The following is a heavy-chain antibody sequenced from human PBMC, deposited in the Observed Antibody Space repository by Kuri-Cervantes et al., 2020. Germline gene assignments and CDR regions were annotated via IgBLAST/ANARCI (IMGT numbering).Heavy chain of an antibody. CDR1: GGSFSGYY. CDR2: ISHSGNT. D-gene: IGHD3-22*01. Sequence: ESLKISCAVYGGSFSGYYWGWIRQPPGKGLEWIASISHSGNTYYIPSLKSRLTISLDMSNNQFSLGLRSVTAADTAVYYCARVRYYDGVGYGEFDYWGQGTQVTVSS. V-gene: IGHV4-38-2*01. CDR3: ARVRYYDGVGYGEFDY. J-gene: IGHJ4*02.